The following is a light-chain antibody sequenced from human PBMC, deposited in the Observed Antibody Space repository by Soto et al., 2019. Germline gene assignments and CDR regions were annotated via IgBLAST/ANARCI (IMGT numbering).Light chain of an antibody. CDR3: QQYNSYSGT. J-gene: IGKJ1*01. V-gene: IGKV1-5*01. CDR2: DAS. Sequence: DIQMTQSPSTLSASVGDRVTITCRANQSISSWLAWYQQKPGKAPKLLIYDASSLESGVPSRFSGSGSGTEFTLTISSLQPDDFATYYCQQYNSYSGTFGQGTKVDI. CDR1: QSISSW.